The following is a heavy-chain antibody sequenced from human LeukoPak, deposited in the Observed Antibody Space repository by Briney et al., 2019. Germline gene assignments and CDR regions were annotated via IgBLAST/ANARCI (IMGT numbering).Heavy chain of an antibody. CDR2: INPNSGGT. V-gene: IGHV1-2*02. CDR1: GYTFTGYY. CDR3: ARDFLGYCSGGSCYPLDY. D-gene: IGHD2-15*01. J-gene: IGHJ4*02. Sequence: ASVKVSCKASGYTFTGYYMHWVRQAPGQGLEWMGWINPNSGGTNYAQKFQGRVTMTRDTSISTAYMELSRLRSDDTAVYYCARDFLGYCSGGSCYPLDYWGQGTLVTVSS.